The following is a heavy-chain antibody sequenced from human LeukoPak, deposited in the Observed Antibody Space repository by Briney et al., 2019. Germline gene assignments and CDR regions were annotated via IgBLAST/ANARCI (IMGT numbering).Heavy chain of an antibody. CDR1: GYSISSGYY. CDR3: ARGDDSSGYYYNDAFDI. V-gene: IGHV4-38-2*02. D-gene: IGHD3-22*01. CDR2: IYHSGST. Sequence: SETLSLACTVSGYSISSGYYWGWIRQPPGKGLEWIGSIYHSGSTYYNPSLKSRVTISVDTSKNQFSLKLSSVTAADTAVYYCARGDDSSGYYYNDAFDIWGQGTMVTVSS. J-gene: IGHJ3*02.